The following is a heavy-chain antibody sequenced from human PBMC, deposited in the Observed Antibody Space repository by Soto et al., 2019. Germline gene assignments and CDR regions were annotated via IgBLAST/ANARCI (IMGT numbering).Heavy chain of an antibody. D-gene: IGHD3-22*01. CDR1: GGTFSSYA. CDR2: IIPIFGTA. J-gene: IGHJ4*02. CDR3: ARLSSGYYYFDY. V-gene: IGHV1-69*13. Sequence: SVKVSCKASGGTFSSYAISWVRQAPGQGLEWMGGIIPIFGTANYAQKFQGRVTITADESTSTAYMELSSLRSEDTAVYYCARLSSGYYYFDYWGQGTLVTVSS.